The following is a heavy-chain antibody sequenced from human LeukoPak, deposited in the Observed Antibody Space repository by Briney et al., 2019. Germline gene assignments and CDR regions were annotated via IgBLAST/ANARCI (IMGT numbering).Heavy chain of an antibody. CDR3: ARDLYGDYLNWFDP. D-gene: IGHD4-17*01. V-gene: IGHV4-38-2*02. CDR2: MYHSGSS. J-gene: IGHJ5*02. Sequence: SETLSLTCAVSGYSISSGYYWGWIRQPPGKGLEWIGSMYHSGSSYYNPSLKSRITISLDTSKNQFSLELSSVTAADRAVYYCARDLYGDYLNWFDPWGQGTLVTVSS. CDR1: GYSISSGYY.